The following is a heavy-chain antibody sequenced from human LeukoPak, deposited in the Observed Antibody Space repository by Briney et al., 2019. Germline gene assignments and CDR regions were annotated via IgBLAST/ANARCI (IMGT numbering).Heavy chain of an antibody. CDR3: AKDAGYQLLYHPFDY. CDR2: ISWNSGSI. Sequence: PGGSLRLSCAASGFTFDDYTMHWVRQAPGKGLEWVSGISWNSGSIGYADSVKGRFTISRDNAKNSLYLQMNSLRAEDTALYYCAKDAGYQLLYHPFDYWGQGTLVTVSS. CDR1: GFTFDDYT. J-gene: IGHJ4*02. V-gene: IGHV3-9*01. D-gene: IGHD2-2*02.